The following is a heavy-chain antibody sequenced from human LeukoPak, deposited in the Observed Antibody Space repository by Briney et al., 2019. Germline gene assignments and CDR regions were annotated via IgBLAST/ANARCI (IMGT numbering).Heavy chain of an antibody. J-gene: IGHJ5*02. D-gene: IGHD3-10*01. CDR2: INHSGNT. Sequence: SETLSLTCAVYGGSFSGYYWSWIRQPPGKGLEWIGEINHSGNTNYNPSLKSRVTISVDTSKNQFSLKLSSVTAADTAVYYCARGPVITMVQGVIGWFDPWGQGTLVTVSS. CDR1: GGSFSGYY. CDR3: ARGPVITMVQGVIGWFDP. V-gene: IGHV4-34*01.